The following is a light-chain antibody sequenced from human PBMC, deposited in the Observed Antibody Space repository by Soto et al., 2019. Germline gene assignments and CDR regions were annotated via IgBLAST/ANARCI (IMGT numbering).Light chain of an antibody. J-gene: IGLJ2*01. CDR2: LNN. CDR3: AAWDDSLNGRV. Sequence: QPVLTQPPSASGTPGQRITISCSGSSSNIGSNTVSWYQQFPGTAPKLLIYLNNQRPSWVPDRFSGSKSDTSASLAITSLQSEDEADYYCAAWDDSLNGRVFGAGTKLTVL. CDR1: SSNIGSNT. V-gene: IGLV1-44*01.